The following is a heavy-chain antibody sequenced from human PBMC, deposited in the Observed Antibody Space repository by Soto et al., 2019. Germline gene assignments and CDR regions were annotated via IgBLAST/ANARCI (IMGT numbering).Heavy chain of an antibody. CDR2: IYYSGST. D-gene: IGHD3-22*01. Sequence: PSETLSLTCTVSGGSISSSSYYWGWIRQPPGKGLEWIGSIYYSGSTYYNPSLKSRVTISVDTSKNQFSLKLSSVTAADTAVYYCARISTYSYDSSGYYFDYWGQGTLVTVSS. CDR1: GGSISSSSYY. V-gene: IGHV4-39*01. CDR3: ARISTYSYDSSGYYFDY. J-gene: IGHJ4*02.